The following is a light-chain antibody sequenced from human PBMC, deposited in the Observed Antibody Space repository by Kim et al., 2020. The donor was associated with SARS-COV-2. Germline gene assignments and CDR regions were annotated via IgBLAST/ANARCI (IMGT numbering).Light chain of an antibody. CDR2: KAS. J-gene: IGKJ1*01. CDR1: QSINSW. V-gene: IGKV1-5*03. CDR3: QQYHDYPLT. Sequence: ASVGDTVTITCRASQSINSWLAWYQQKPGKAPKLLIYKASTLANGVPSRFSGSGSGTEFTLTIRTLQPDDFATFYCQQYHDYPLTFGQGTKVDIK.